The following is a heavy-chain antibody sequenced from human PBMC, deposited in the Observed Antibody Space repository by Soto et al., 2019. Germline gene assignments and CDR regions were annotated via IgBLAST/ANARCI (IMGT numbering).Heavy chain of an antibody. CDR3: ARCPHRSFNWFDP. CDR1: GYSFTSYW. J-gene: IGHJ5*02. V-gene: IGHV5-51*01. Sequence: PGESLKISCKGSGYSFTSYWIGWVRQMPGKSLEWMGIIYPGDSDTRYSPSFQGQVTISADKSISTAYLQWSSLKASDTAMYYCARCPHRSFNWFDPWGQGTLVTVSS. CDR2: IYPGDSDT.